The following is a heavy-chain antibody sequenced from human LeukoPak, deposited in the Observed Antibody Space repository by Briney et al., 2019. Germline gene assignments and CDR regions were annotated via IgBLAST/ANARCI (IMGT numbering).Heavy chain of an antibody. D-gene: IGHD4-11*01. CDR2: IYYSGGT. CDR1: GGSISSSSYY. CDR3: ARQQSGGPYYYYYGMDV. Sequence: SETLSLTCTVSGGSISSSSYYWGWVRQPPGKGREWRGSIYYSGGTYYNPSLTRRVTTSVDTSQNPSSLNLRSVTAADTALCYCARQQSGGPYYYYYGMDVWGHGTTVTVSS. V-gene: IGHV4-39*01. J-gene: IGHJ6*02.